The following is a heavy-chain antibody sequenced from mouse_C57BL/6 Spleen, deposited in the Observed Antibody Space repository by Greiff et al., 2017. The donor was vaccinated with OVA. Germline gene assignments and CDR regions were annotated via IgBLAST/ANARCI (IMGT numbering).Heavy chain of an antibody. CDR2: IDPSGSGT. J-gene: IGHJ1*03. D-gene: IGHD2-3*01. CDR3: ARRRDCYGEGWYFDV. CDR1: GYTFTSYW. Sequence: VQLQQPGAELVRPGSSVKLSCKASGYTFTSYWMHWVKQRPIQGLEWIGNIDPSGSGTHYNQKFKDKATLTVDKSSSTAYMQLSSLTSEDSAVYYCARRRDCYGEGWYFDVWGKGTTVTVSS. V-gene: IGHV1-52*01.